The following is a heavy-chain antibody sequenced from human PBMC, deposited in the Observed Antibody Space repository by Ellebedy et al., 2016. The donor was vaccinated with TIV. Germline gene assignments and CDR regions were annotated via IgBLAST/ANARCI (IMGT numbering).Heavy chain of an antibody. J-gene: IGHJ4*02. Sequence: SETLSLXXSVSHYAISGGYYWGWIRQTPGKGLEWIASMFHSGSTYYNPSLRSRVTISLDTSKNQLSLKVTSVTAADTAIYYCARMTSRGFSTPAYWGQGTLVTV. V-gene: IGHV4-38-2*02. CDR2: MFHSGST. D-gene: IGHD6-19*01. CDR1: HYAISGGYY. CDR3: ARMTSRGFSTPAY.